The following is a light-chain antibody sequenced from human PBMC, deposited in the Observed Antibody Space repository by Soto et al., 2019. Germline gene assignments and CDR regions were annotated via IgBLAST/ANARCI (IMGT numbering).Light chain of an antibody. V-gene: IGKV1-5*03. J-gene: IGKJ1*01. CDR1: QSISPW. Sequence: IEMTQSTSTLSESVGARVTITCRASQSISPWLAWYQQKPGKAPKLLIYQASNLESGVPSRFSGSGSGTEFTLTISSLQPDDFAAYYCQHYNSYSEAFGQGTKVDI. CDR2: QAS. CDR3: QHYNSYSEA.